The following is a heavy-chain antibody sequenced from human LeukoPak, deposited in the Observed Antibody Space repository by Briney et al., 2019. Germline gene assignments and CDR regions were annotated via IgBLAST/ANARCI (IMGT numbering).Heavy chain of an antibody. D-gene: IGHD6-13*01. CDR2: IKSKTDGGTT. J-gene: IGHJ6*02. Sequence: GGSLRLSCAASGFTFSNAWMNWVRQAPGKGLDWVGRIKSKTDGGTTDYAAPVKGRFTISRDDSKNTLYLQMNSLKTEDTAVYYCTTHRIAAAGLYYYYGMDVWGQGTTVTVSS. V-gene: IGHV3-15*07. CDR1: GFTFSNAW. CDR3: TTHRIAAAGLYYYYGMDV.